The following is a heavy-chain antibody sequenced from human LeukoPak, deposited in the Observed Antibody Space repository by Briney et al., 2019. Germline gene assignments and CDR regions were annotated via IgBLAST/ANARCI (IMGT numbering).Heavy chain of an antibody. D-gene: IGHD3-22*01. CDR3: AKGPFFYYDSSGYNYFDY. Sequence: GGSLRLSCAASGFTFSNYAMSWVRQAPGKWLEWVSALSGSGGMTYSADSVKGRFAISRDNSKNTLDLQMNSLRAEDTAVYYCAKGPFFYYDSSGYNYFDYWGQGTLVTVSS. J-gene: IGHJ4*02. V-gene: IGHV3-23*01. CDR1: GFTFSNYA. CDR2: LSGSGGMT.